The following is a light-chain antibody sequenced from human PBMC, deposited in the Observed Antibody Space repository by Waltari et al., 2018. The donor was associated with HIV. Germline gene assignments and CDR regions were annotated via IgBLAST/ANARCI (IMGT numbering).Light chain of an antibody. J-gene: IGLJ2*01. Sequence: QSALTQPASVSGSPGQSITISCTGTSSDVGGYNFVPWYQQHPGNAPKLMIYDVSQRPSGVSNRFSGSKSGNTASLTISGLQAEDEADYYCCSYVRSSTFAVFGGGTKLTVL. CDR1: SSDVGGYNF. CDR2: DVS. CDR3: CSYVRSSTFAV. V-gene: IGLV2-23*02.